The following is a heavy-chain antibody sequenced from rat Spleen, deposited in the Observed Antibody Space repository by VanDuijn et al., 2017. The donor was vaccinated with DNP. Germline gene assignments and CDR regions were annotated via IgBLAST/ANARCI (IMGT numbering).Heavy chain of an antibody. D-gene: IGHD1-12*03. CDR2: IIYDGSTT. CDR1: GFTFSDYA. V-gene: IGHV5S10*01. Sequence: EVQLVKSGGGLVQPGNSLKLSCADSGFTFSDYAMAWVRQSPKKALEWVATIIYDGSTTYYRDSVKGRFTISRDNAKNTLFLQMDSLRSEDTATYYCATSGYGYDGYPFAYWGQGTLVTVSS. CDR3: ATSGYGYDGYPFAY. J-gene: IGHJ3*01.